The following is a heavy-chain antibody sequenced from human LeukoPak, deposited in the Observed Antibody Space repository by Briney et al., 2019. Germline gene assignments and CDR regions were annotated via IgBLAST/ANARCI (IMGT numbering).Heavy chain of an antibody. CDR1: GYTFTSYY. CDR2: INPSGGST. V-gene: IGHV1-46*01. D-gene: IGHD3-10*01. Sequence: ASVKVSCKASGYTFTSYYMHWARQAPGQGLEWMGIINPSGGSTSYAQKFQGRVTMTRDTSTSTVYMELSSLRSEDTAVYYCARAPKSGSGSLEGSWFDPWGQGTLVTVYS. J-gene: IGHJ5*02. CDR3: ARAPKSGSGSLEGSWFDP.